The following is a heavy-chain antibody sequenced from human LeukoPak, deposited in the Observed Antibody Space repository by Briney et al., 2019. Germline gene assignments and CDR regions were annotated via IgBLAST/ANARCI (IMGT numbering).Heavy chain of an antibody. D-gene: IGHD2-2*01. V-gene: IGHV3-23*01. CDR1: GFTFSSYA. CDR3: ALSIVVVPAAAYFDS. J-gene: IGHJ4*02. CDR2: ISGSGGST. Sequence: GGSLRLSCAASGFTFSSYAMSWVRQAPGKGLEWVSAISGSGGSTYYADSVKGRFTISRDNSKNTLYLQMNSLRAEDTAVYYCALSIVVVPAAAYFDSWGQGTLVTASS.